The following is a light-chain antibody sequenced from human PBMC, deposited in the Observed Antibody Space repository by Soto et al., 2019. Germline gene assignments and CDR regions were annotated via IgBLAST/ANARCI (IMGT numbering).Light chain of an antibody. V-gene: IGLV2-14*01. CDR3: SSYTSSTTRV. CDR1: RSDVGGYNY. Sequence: QSALTQPASVSGYTGRSITISCTGTRSDVGGYNYVSWYQQHPGKAPKLRIYEVSNRPSWVSNRFSGSKSGNTASLTISGLQAEDEDDYYCSSYTSSTTRVFGGGTKLPVL. CDR2: EVS. J-gene: IGLJ3*02.